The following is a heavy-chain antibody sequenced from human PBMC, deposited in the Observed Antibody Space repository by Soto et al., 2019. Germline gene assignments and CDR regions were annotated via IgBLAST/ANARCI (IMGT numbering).Heavy chain of an antibody. CDR2: IKSKTDGGTT. V-gene: IGHV3-15*01. D-gene: IGHD2-15*01. CDR1: GFTFSNAW. CDR3: TAGYCSGGSCYYHYGMDV. J-gene: IGHJ6*02. Sequence: EVQLVESGGGLVKPGGSLRLSCAASGFTFSNAWMSWVRQAPGKGLEWVGRIKSKTDGGTTDYAAPVKGRFTISRDDSKKRLYMQRNSRKTGNTAVYYCTAGYCSGGSCYYHYGMDVRGQGTTVTVSS.